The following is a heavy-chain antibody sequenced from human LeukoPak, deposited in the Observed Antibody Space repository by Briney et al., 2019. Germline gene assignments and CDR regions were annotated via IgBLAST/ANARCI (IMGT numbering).Heavy chain of an antibody. J-gene: IGHJ4*02. CDR3: ARDALRSAAGAFIDY. Sequence: PGRSLRLSCAASGFTFSSYAMHWVRQAPGKGLEWVAVISYDGSNKYYADSVKGRFTISRDNSKNTLYLQMNSLRAEDTAVYYCARDALRSAAGAFIDYWGQGTLVTVSS. CDR1: GFTFSSYA. D-gene: IGHD6-13*01. V-gene: IGHV3-30-3*01. CDR2: ISYDGSNK.